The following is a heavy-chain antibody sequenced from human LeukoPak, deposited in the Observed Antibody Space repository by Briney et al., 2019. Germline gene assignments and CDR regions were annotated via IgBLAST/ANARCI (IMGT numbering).Heavy chain of an antibody. D-gene: IGHD6-13*01. CDR1: GGSISSYY. CDR3: ARPVLSSSWYYFDY. V-gene: IGHV4-39*01. CDR2: IYYSGST. J-gene: IGHJ4*02. Sequence: SETLSLTCTVSGGSISSYYWGWIRQPPGKGLEWIGSIYYSGSTYYNPSLKSRVTISVDTSKNQFSLKLSSVTAADTAVYYCARPVLSSSWYYFDYWGQGTLVTVSS.